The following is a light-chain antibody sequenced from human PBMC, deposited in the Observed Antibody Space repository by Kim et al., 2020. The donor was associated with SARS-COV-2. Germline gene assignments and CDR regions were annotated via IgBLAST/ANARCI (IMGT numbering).Light chain of an antibody. CDR1: QSVGSN. CDR2: GAS. J-gene: IGKJ2*01. Sequence: EIVMTQSPGTLSVSPEERATLSCRASQSVGSNVAWFQQKLGQAPRLLIYGASTRATDTPPRFSGSGSETEFTLTITSLQSEDFAVYFCQHYDNWPPYTFGQGTKLEIK. CDR3: QHYDNWPPYT. V-gene: IGKV3-15*01.